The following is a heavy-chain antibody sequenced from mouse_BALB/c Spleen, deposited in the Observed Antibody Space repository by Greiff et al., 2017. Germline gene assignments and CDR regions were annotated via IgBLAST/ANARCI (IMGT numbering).Heavy chain of an antibody. J-gene: IGHJ2*01. Sequence: QVQLQQPGAELVKPGASVKMSCKASGYTFTSYNMHWVKQTPGQGLEWIGAIYPGNGDTSYNQKFKGKATLTADKSSSTAYMQLSSLTSEDSAVYYCARGELYWGQGTTLTVSS. CDR3: ARGELY. CDR1: GYTFTSYN. CDR2: IYPGNGDT. V-gene: IGHV1-12*01.